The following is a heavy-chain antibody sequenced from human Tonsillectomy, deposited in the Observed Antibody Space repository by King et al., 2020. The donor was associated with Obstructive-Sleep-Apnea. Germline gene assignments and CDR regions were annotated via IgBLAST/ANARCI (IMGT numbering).Heavy chain of an antibody. CDR1: GGSISSYY. D-gene: IGHD6-19*01. CDR2: VYYSGST. V-gene: IGHV4-59*08. Sequence: QLQESGPGLVKPSETLSLTCTVSGGSISSYYWSWIRQPPGKRLEWIGYVYYSGSTNYSPSLKSRVTISLHTSKNQFSLKLSSVTAADTAVYYCARLYSSGWTDAFDVWDQGTMVTVSS. CDR3: ARLYSSGWTDAFDV. J-gene: IGHJ3*01.